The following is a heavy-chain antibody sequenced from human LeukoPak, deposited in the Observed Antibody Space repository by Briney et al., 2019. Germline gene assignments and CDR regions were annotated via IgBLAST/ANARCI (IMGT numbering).Heavy chain of an antibody. J-gene: IGHJ4*02. V-gene: IGHV3-21*01. CDR3: ARDIVGVRRSGFDY. CDR2: ISSSSSYI. Sequence: GGSLRLSCAASGFTFSNYSMNWVRQAPGKGLEWVSSISSSSSYIYYVDSVKGRFTISRDNAKNSLYLQMNSLRAEDTAVYYCARDIVGVRRSGFDYWGQGTLVTVSS. D-gene: IGHD1-26*01. CDR1: GFTFSNYS.